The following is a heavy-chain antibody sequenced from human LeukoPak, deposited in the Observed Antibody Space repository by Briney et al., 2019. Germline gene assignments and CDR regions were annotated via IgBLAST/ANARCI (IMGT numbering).Heavy chain of an antibody. CDR1: GYTFTGYY. CDR3: ARARVTAYDAFDI. J-gene: IGHJ3*02. V-gene: IGHV1-2*02. CDR2: IDPNGGGT. Sequence: GASVKVSCKASGYTFTGYYMHWVRQAPGQGLEWMGWIDPNGGGTNYAQKFQGRVTMTRDTSISTAYMELSRLRSDDTAVYYCARARVTAYDAFDIWGQGTMVTVSS. D-gene: IGHD2-21*02.